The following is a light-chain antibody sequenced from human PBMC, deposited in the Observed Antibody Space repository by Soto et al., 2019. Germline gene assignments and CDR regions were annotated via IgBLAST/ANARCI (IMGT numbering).Light chain of an antibody. CDR3: SSYTSSSTLV. CDR1: SSEVGGYNY. V-gene: IGLV2-14*01. J-gene: IGLJ2*01. CDR2: EVS. Sequence: QSALTQPASVSGSPGQSITISCTGTSSEVGGYNYVSWYQQHPGKAPKLMISEVSKRPSGVSNRFSGSKSGNTASLTISGLQAEDEADYYCSSYTSSSTLVFGGGTKLTVL.